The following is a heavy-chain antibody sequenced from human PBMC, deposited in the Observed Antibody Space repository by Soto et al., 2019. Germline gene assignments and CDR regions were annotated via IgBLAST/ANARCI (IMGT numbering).Heavy chain of an antibody. CDR1: GYTFTSYY. Sequence: EASVKVSCKASGYTFTSYYMHWVRQAPGQGLEWMGIINPSGGSTSYAQKFQGRVTMTRDTSTSTVYMELSSLRSEDTAVYYCARGSDYYDSSGYYFHNHFDYWGQGTLVTVSS. CDR3: ARGSDYYDSSGYYFHNHFDY. V-gene: IGHV1-46*01. CDR2: INPSGGST. D-gene: IGHD3-22*01. J-gene: IGHJ4*02.